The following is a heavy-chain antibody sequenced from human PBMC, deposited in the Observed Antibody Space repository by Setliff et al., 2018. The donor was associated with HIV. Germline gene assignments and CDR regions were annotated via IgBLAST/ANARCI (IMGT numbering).Heavy chain of an antibody. CDR3: VRGPNRYSGTSSYYYYMDV. Sequence: GGSLRLSCAASGITFSNYAMHWVRQAPGKGLEWVAVISYDENNKYYADSVKGRFTISRDNSKNTLYLQMNSLRVEDTAVYYCVRGPNRYSGTSSYYYYMDVWGKGTTVTVS. D-gene: IGHD1-26*01. CDR2: ISYDENNK. V-gene: IGHV3-30*16. CDR1: GITFSNYA. J-gene: IGHJ6*03.